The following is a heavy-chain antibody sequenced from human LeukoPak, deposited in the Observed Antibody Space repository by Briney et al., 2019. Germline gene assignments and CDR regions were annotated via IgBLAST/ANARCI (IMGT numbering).Heavy chain of an antibody. D-gene: IGHD3-10*01. CDR1: GGSISSYY. J-gene: IGHJ4*02. Sequence: SETLSLTCTVSGGSISSYYWSWIRQPPGEGLEWIGYIYYSGSTNYNPSLKSRVTISVDTSKNQFSLKLSSVTAADTAVYYCARVSGSVDYFDYWGQGTLVTVSS. CDR2: IYYSGST. CDR3: ARVSGSVDYFDY. V-gene: IGHV4-59*01.